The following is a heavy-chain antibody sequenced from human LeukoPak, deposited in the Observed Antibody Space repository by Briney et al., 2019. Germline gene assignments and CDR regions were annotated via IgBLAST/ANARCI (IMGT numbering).Heavy chain of an antibody. CDR1: GYTFTSYA. D-gene: IGHD3-10*01. Sequence: GASVKVSCKASGYTFTSYAMHWVRQAPGQRLEWMGWINAGNGNTKYSQKFQGRVTITRDTSASTAYMELSSLRSEDTAVYYCARGIMVRDFYWYFDLWGRGTLVTVSS. J-gene: IGHJ2*01. CDR3: ARGIMVRDFYWYFDL. CDR2: INAGNGNT. V-gene: IGHV1-3*01.